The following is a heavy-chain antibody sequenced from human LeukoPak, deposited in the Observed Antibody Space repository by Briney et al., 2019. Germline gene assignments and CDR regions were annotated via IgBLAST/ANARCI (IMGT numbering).Heavy chain of an antibody. J-gene: IGHJ4*02. CDR2: LWYDGSKT. CDR1: GFPFSEYI. D-gene: IGHD3-22*01. CDR3: ARGRPHYDSNSHYPDFDY. V-gene: IGHV3-33*01. Sequence: GRSLRLSCSSSGFPFSEYIMHWVRQTPDKGLEWVSLLWYDGSKTYSADSVKGRFTISRDNSKNSLYLQMSSLRAEDTAVYYCARGRPHYDSNSHYPDFDYWGQGTLVTVSS.